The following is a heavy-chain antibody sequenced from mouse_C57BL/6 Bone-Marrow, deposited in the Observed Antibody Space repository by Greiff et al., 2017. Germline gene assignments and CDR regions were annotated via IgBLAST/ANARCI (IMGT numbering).Heavy chain of an antibody. J-gene: IGHJ2*01. D-gene: IGHD4-1*01. CDR1: GYTFTSYG. V-gene: IGHV1-81*01. CDR2: IYPRSGNT. CDR3: ARRGYNWDRDY. Sequence: QVQLKESGAELARPGASVKLSCKASGYTFTSYGISWVKQRTGQGLEWIGEIYPRSGNTYYNEKFKGKATLTADKSSSTAYMELRSLTSEDSAAYFCARRGYNWDRDYWGQGTTLTVSS.